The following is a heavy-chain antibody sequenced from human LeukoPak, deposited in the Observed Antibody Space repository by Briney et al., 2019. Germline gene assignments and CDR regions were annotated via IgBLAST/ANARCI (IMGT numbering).Heavy chain of an antibody. Sequence: ASVKVSCKASGYTFTSYYMHWVRQAPGQGLEWMGIINPSGGSTSYAQKFQGRVTMTRDTSTSTVDMELSSLRSEDTAVYYCARDGAATNYYYGMDVWGQGTTVTVSS. V-gene: IGHV1-46*01. J-gene: IGHJ6*02. CDR1: GYTFTSYY. CDR2: INPSGGST. CDR3: ARDGAATNYYYGMDV. D-gene: IGHD2-15*01.